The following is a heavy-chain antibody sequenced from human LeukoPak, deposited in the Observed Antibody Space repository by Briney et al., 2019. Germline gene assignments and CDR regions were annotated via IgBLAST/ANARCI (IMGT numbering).Heavy chain of an antibody. CDR3: ARDQVAARPDYYYYMDV. CDR1: GFTFSSYW. J-gene: IGHJ6*03. CDR2: INSEGSST. Sequence: PGGSLRLSCAASGFTFSSYWIHWVRQAPGKGLVWVSRINSEGSSTSYADSVKGRFTIPRDNAKNTLYLQMNSLRAEDTAVYYCARDQVAARPDYYYYMDVWGKGTTVTVSS. D-gene: IGHD6-6*01. V-gene: IGHV3-74*01.